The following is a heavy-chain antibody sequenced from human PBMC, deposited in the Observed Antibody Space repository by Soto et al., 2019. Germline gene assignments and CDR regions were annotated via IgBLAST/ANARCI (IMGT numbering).Heavy chain of an antibody. V-gene: IGHV1-8*01. CDR1: GYTFTSYD. D-gene: IGHD2-21*02. CDR3: MSGYGGGACLTPDYYYYGMDV. CDR2: MNPNSGNT. J-gene: IGHJ6*02. Sequence: QVQLVQSEAEVKKPGASVKVSCKASGYTFTSYDINWVRQATGQGLEWMGWMNPNSGNTGYAQKFQGRVTMTRNTSIRTLYMELRRLTSEATAVDYCMSGYGGGACLTPDYYYYGMDVWGQGTMVTESS.